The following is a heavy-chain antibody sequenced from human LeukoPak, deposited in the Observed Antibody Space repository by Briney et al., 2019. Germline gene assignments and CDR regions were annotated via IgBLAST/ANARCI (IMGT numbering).Heavy chain of an antibody. D-gene: IGHD3-22*01. V-gene: IGHV4-39*01. CDR1: GGSISSSSYY. Sequence: PSETLSLTCTVSGGSISSSSYYWGWIRQPPGKGLEWIGSIYYSGSTYYNPSLKSRVTISVDTSKNQFSLKLSSVTAADTAVYYCARRRRDSSGYYYFDYWGQGTLVTVSS. CDR2: IYYSGST. CDR3: ARRRRDSSGYYYFDY. J-gene: IGHJ4*02.